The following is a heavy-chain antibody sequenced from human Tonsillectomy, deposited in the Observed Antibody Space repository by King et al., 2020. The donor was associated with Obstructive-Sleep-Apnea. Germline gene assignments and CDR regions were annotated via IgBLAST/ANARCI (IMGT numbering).Heavy chain of an antibody. D-gene: IGHD6-13*01. J-gene: IGHJ4*02. Sequence: QLVQSGGGVVQPGGSLILSCAASGFTFSSYGMHWVRQAPGTGLGWVAFIRYDGINKYYADSVKGRFTISRDNSKNTLYLQMNSLRAEDTAVYYCAKDHLAAAVDYWGQGTLVTVSS. V-gene: IGHV3-30*02. CDR1: GFTFSSYG. CDR2: IRYDGINK. CDR3: AKDHLAAAVDY.